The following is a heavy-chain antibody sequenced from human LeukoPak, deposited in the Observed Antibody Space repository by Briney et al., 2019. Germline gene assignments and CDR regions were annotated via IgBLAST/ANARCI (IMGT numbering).Heavy chain of an antibody. CDR2: IPYDGSNK. V-gene: IGHV3-30*04. CDR3: ARIRHGSGIYYRD. D-gene: IGHD3-10*01. Sequence: GRSLRLSCAASVFTYRSYVMHWVRQAPGKGVEWVAVIPYDGSNKYYADPVKGRFTISRDNSKNTLYLQMNSRRAQDTAVYYCARIRHGSGIYYRDWGKGTLVTVSS. CDR1: VFTYRSYV. J-gene: IGHJ4*02.